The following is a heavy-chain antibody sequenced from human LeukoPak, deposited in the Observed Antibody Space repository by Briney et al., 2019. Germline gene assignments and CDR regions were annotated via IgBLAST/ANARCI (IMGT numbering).Heavy chain of an antibody. D-gene: IGHD5-24*01. CDR3: ARDQGWLQGAFDY. CDR1: GGSISSYY. Sequence: PSETLSLTCTVSGGSISSYYWSWIRQPPGKGLEWIGYIYYSGSTNYNPSLKSRVTISVDTSKNQFSLKLSSVTAADTAVYYCARDQGWLQGAFDYWGQGTLVTVSS. V-gene: IGHV4-59*01. CDR2: IYYSGST. J-gene: IGHJ4*02.